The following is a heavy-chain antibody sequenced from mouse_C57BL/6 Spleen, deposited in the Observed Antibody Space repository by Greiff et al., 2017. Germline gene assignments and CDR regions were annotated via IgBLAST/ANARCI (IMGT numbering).Heavy chain of an antibody. CDR3: ARSDDGYPY. D-gene: IGHD2-3*01. CDR1: GYTFTSYW. V-gene: IGHV1-69*01. Sequence: QVQLQQPGAELVMPGASVKLSCKASGYTFTSYWMHWVKQRPGQGLEWIGEIDPSDSYTNYNQKFKGKSTLTVDKSSSTAYMQLSSLTSEDSAVXYCARSDDGYPYWGQGTLVTVSA. J-gene: IGHJ3*01. CDR2: IDPSDSYT.